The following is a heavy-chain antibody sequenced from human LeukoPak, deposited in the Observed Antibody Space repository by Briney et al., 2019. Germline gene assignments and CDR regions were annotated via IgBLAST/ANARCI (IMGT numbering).Heavy chain of an antibody. D-gene: IGHD3-22*01. J-gene: IGHJ4*02. CDR2: IYFSGST. V-gene: IGHV4-39*01. CDR3: ARRATGGYSRFDN. CDR1: GGPISSGNYY. Sequence: SETLSLTCTVSGGPISSGNYYWGWIRQPPGKGLEWIGTIYFSGSTYYNPSLKSRVSISVDTSKNQFSLKLTSVTAADTALYYCARRATGGYSRFDNWGQGTLVTVSS.